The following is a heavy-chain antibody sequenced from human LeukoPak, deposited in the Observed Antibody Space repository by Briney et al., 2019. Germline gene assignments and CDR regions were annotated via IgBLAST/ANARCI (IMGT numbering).Heavy chain of an antibody. CDR1: GYTFTSYA. CDR3: ASNYCSGGSCYAYGMDV. J-gene: IGHJ6*02. CDR2: INAGNGNT. Sequence: ASVKVSCKASGYTFTSYAMHWVRQAPGQGLEWMGWINAGNGNTKYSQKFQGRVTITRDTSANTAYMELSSLRSEDTAVYYCASNYCSGGSCYAYGMDVWGQGTTVTVSS. V-gene: IGHV1-3*01. D-gene: IGHD2-15*01.